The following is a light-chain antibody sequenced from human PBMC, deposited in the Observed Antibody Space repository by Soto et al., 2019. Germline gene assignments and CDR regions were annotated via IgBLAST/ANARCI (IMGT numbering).Light chain of an antibody. J-gene: IGKJ4*01. V-gene: IGKV1-9*01. CDR1: QGISSY. CDR2: AAS. Sequence: DIQLTQSPSFLSASVGDRVTITCRASQGISSYLAWYQQKPGKAPKLLIYAASTLQSGVPSRFSGSGSGTEFTLTISSLQPEDFATYYCQQLNSYLYTFGGGTKVEIK. CDR3: QQLNSYLYT.